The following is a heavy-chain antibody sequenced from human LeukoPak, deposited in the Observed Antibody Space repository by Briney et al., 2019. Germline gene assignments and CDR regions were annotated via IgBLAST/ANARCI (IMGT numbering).Heavy chain of an antibody. CDR1: GFMFSNYG. CDR2: IKQDGSEK. CDR3: ASTPGYCSGGSCYSLNNWFDP. V-gene: IGHV3-7*01. Sequence: GGSLRLSCAASGFMFSNYGMHWVRQAPGKGLEWVANIKQDGSEKYYVDSVKGRFTISRDNAKNSLYLQMNSLRAEDTAVYYCASTPGYCSGGSCYSLNNWFDPWGQGTLVTVSS. D-gene: IGHD2-15*01. J-gene: IGHJ5*02.